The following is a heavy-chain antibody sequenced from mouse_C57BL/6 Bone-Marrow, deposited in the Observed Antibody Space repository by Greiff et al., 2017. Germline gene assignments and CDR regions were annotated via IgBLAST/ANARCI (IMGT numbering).Heavy chain of an antibody. J-gene: IGHJ3*01. CDR1: GFTFSDYY. V-gene: IGHV5-12*01. D-gene: IGHD2-4*01. Sequence: EVKLVESGGGLVQPGGSLKLSCAASGFTFSDYYMYWVRQTPEKRLEWVAYISNGGGSTYYPDTVKGRFTIARDNAKNTLYLQMSRLKSEDTAMYYCARRYDYDGAWFAYWGQGTLVTVSA. CDR2: ISNGGGST. CDR3: ARRYDYDGAWFAY.